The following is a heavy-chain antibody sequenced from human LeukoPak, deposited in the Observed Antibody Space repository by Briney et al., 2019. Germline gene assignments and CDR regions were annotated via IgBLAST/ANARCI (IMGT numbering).Heavy chain of an antibody. Sequence: PGGSLRLSCAASGFTFSPYAMNWVRQAPGKGPEWISYITNSGSTIYYADSVKGRFTISRDNAKNSLVLQMNSLRDEGSAVYYCARDSIPAALFDLWGQGTLITVSS. J-gene: IGHJ5*02. CDR2: ITNSGSTI. CDR1: GFTFSPYA. CDR3: ARDSIPAALFDL. V-gene: IGHV3-48*02. D-gene: IGHD2-2*02.